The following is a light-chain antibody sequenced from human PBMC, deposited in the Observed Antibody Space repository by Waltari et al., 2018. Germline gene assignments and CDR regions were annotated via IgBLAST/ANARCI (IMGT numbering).Light chain of an antibody. CDR1: QDISNY. Sequence: IQMAQSPSSLSASVAYRVTITCQAIQDISNYLNWYQQKPWKAPTLLIYDASNLETGVPSRFSGSGSGTDFTFTISSLQPEDIVTYYCHQYDNLPQFGQGTKVEIK. V-gene: IGKV1-33*01. CDR3: HQYDNLPQ. J-gene: IGKJ1*01. CDR2: DAS.